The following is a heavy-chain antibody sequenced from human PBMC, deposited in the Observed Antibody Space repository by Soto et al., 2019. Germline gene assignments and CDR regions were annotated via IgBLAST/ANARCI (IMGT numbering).Heavy chain of an antibody. D-gene: IGHD4-4*01. CDR2: IRGYNGDT. Sequence: QVQLVQSGGEVKKPGASVRVSCKTSGYTFINFGITWVRQAPGQGLEWVGKIRGYNGDTNYAPKLQGRVTMTTDTSTSTAYLELRTLRSHDTAVYYCARGRHRNPDYWGQGTLVTVSS. CDR3: ARGRHRNPDY. J-gene: IGHJ4*02. CDR1: GYTFINFG. V-gene: IGHV1-18*04.